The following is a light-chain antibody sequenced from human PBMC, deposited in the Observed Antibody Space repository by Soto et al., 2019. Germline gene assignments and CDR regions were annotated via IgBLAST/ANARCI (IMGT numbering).Light chain of an antibody. CDR3: AAWDDSLNGPV. CDR1: RSNIGSNT. Sequence: QSVLIQSPSASGTPGQRVTISCSGSRSNIGSNTVNWYQQVPGTAPRLLIYANNQRPSGVPDRFSGSKSGTSASLAISGLQSEDEADYYCAAWDDSLNGPVFGGGNKLTVL. CDR2: ANN. J-gene: IGLJ3*02. V-gene: IGLV1-44*01.